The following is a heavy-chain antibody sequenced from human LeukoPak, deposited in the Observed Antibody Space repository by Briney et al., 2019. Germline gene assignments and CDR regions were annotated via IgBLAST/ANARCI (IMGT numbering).Heavy chain of an antibody. CDR1: GFTFTNFG. Sequence: HPGGSLRLSCAASGFTFTNFGMHWVRQAPGKGLEWVAFIMPDGGYKDYADSVRGRFTISRDNSKNTLFVEMNSLRVEDTGVYYCVKDQSEGGDRDYWGQGSLVTVSS. J-gene: IGHJ4*02. V-gene: IGHV3-30*02. D-gene: IGHD2-21*01. CDR2: IMPDGGYK. CDR3: VKDQSEGGDRDY.